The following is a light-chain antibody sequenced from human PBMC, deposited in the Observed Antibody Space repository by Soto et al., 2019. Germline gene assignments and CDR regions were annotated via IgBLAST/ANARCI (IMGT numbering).Light chain of an antibody. CDR3: QQYNNWPGP. V-gene: IGKV3-15*01. J-gene: IGKJ1*01. CDR2: GAS. Sequence: EIVMTQSPATLSVSPGERATLSCRASQSVSSNLAWYQQKPGQAPRLLIYGASTRATGIPARFSGGGSGTEFSLTISSLPSEDVAVYYCQQYNNWPGPFGQGTKVEIK. CDR1: QSVSSN.